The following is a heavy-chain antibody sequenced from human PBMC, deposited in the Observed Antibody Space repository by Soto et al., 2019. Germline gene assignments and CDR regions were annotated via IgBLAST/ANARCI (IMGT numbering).Heavy chain of an antibody. D-gene: IGHD6-13*01. Sequence: PSETLSLTCAVYGGSFSGYYWSWIRPPPGKGLEWIGEINHSGSTNYNPSLKSRVTISVDTSKNQFSLKLSSVTAADTAVYYCARGNGIAAAVYGMDVWGQGTTVTVSS. CDR3: ARGNGIAAAVYGMDV. V-gene: IGHV4-34*01. CDR1: GGSFSGYY. J-gene: IGHJ6*02. CDR2: INHSGST.